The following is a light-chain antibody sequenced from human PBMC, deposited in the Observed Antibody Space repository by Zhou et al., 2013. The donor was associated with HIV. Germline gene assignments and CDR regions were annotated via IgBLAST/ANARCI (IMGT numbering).Light chain of an antibody. CDR3: LQCGGSSSWT. V-gene: IGKV3-20*01. CDR2: GAS. J-gene: IGKJ1*01. CDR1: QSVSSTY. Sequence: EIVLTQSPGTLSLSPGERATLSCRASQSVSSTYLAWYQQKPGQAPRLLIYGASSRATAIPDRFSGSGSGTDFNLTISRLEPEDFAVYYCLQCGGSSSWTFGQGTRVEIK.